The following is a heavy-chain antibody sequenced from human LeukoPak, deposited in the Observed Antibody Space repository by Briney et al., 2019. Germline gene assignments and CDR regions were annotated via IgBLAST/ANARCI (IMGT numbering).Heavy chain of an antibody. CDR1: GFTFTIYW. V-gene: IGHV3-7*01. CDR3: ARVSRSGYYGEY. Sequence: GGSLRLSCAASGFTFTIYWMAWVRQAPGKGLEWVANIKQDGSEQYHVDPVRGRFTMSRDNARSSLYLQMDFLRAEDTAVYYCARVSRSGYYGEYWGQGTPVTVSS. CDR2: IKQDGSEQ. D-gene: IGHD3-3*01. J-gene: IGHJ4*02.